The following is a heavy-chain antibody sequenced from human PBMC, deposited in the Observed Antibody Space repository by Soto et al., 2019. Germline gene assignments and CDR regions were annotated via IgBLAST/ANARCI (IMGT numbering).Heavy chain of an antibody. J-gene: IGHJ4*02. D-gene: IGHD3-22*01. CDR1: GFNFSSYC. V-gene: IGHV3-30*18. Sequence: GGSMRLSCAASGFNFSSYCMRWVHQAPGKGLEWVAVISYDGSNKYYADSVKGRFTISRDNSKNTLYLQMNSLRAEDTAVYYCAKDLGYYYDSSGYAFDYWGQGTLVSVSS. CDR3: AKDLGYYYDSSGYAFDY. CDR2: ISYDGSNK.